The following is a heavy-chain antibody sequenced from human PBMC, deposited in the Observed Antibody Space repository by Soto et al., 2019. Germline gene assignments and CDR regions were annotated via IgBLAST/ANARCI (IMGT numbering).Heavy chain of an antibody. V-gene: IGHV4-4*07. J-gene: IGHJ4*02. CDR1: GGSIRNYY. CDR3: ARGRPHLDY. CDR2: FSTSGTT. Sequence: KPSETLSLTCTVSGGSIRNYYWSWIRQPAGKGLEWIGRFSTSGTTDYNPSLKSRVTISIDTSKNQFSLKVSSVTAADTAVYYCARGRPHLDYWGQGTLVTVSS.